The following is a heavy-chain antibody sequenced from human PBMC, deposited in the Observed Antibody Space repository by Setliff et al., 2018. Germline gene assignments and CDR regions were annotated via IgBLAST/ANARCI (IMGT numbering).Heavy chain of an antibody. Sequence: SCKASADTFTGYYVHWIRQPPGKTLEWIGYIYTGGSTTYNPSLKSRVTLSLDTSKNHLSLNLTSVTAADTAVYYCARDVWGAGTGWFDPWGLGILVTVSS. J-gene: IGHJ5*02. CDR3: ARDVWGAGTGWFDP. V-gene: IGHV4-4*08. CDR2: IYTGGST. CDR1: ADTFTGYY. D-gene: IGHD1-1*01.